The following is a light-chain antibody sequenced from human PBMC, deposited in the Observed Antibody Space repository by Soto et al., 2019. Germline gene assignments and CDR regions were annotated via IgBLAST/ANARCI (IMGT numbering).Light chain of an antibody. Sequence: AIQMTQSPSSLSASVGDRVTITCRASQGIRNDLGWYQQKPGKAPKLLIYAASSLQSGVPSRFSDSGSGKDFTLTIRSLQPEDFATYYCLQDYNYPPTFGQGTKLEIK. CDR1: QGIRND. V-gene: IGKV1-6*01. CDR2: AAS. J-gene: IGKJ2*01. CDR3: LQDYNYPPT.